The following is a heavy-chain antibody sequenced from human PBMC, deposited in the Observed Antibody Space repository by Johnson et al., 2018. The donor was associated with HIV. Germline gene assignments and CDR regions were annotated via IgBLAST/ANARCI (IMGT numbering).Heavy chain of an antibody. D-gene: IGHD2-21*01. CDR3: AKFRDAFDI. CDR1: GFTVSSNY. J-gene: IGHJ3*02. V-gene: IGHV3-7*01. Sequence: VQLVESGGGLIQPGGSLRLSCAASGFTVSSNYMSWVRQAPGKGLEWVANIKQDGSEKYYVDYVKGRFTISRDNSKNTLYLQMNSLRAEDTAVYYCAKFRDAFDIWGQGTMVTVSS. CDR2: IKQDGSEK.